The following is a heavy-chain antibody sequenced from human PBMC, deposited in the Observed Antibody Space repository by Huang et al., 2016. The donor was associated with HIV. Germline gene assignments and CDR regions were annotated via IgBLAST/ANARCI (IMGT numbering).Heavy chain of an antibody. Sequence: EVQLVESGGGLVKPGGSLRLSCAASGFTFSSYGINWVRQAPGKGWDCVSSISGSCSYIYYADSVKGRFTISRDNAKNSLYLQMNSLRAEDTAVYYCASPYGSGSYYNAYWGQGTLVTVSS. CDR1: GFTFSSYG. CDR2: ISGSCSYI. D-gene: IGHD3-10*01. CDR3: ASPYGSGSYYNAY. V-gene: IGHV3-21*01. J-gene: IGHJ4*02.